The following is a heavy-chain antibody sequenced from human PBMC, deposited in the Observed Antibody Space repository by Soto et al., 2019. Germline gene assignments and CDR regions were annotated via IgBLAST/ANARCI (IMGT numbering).Heavy chain of an antibody. CDR1: GGSISSYY. J-gene: IGHJ6*02. Sequence: PSETLSLTCTVSGGSISSYYWSWSRQPPGKGLEWIAYMYYRGYTKSTNYNPSLKSRVTISVDTSKNQLSLKLNSKTAADTAIYYCARAVFRYSSSTTNYYYGLDVWGQGTTVTAP. V-gene: IGHV4-59*08. D-gene: IGHD6-19*01. CDR3: ARAVFRYSSSTTNYYYGLDV. CDR2: MYYRGYTKST.